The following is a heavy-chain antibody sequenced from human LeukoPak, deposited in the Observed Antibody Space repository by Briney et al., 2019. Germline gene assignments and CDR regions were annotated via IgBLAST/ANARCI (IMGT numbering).Heavy chain of an antibody. CDR1: GFTFSSYA. V-gene: IGHV3-23*01. Sequence: GGSLRLSCAASGFTFSSYAMSWVRQAPGKGLEWVSAISGSGGSTYYADSVKGRFTISRDNAKNSLYLQMNSLRAEDTAVYYCARDLIEDYYDSSGYQTVWGQGTLVTVSS. CDR2: ISGSGGST. CDR3: ARDLIEDYYDSSGYQTV. D-gene: IGHD3-22*01. J-gene: IGHJ4*02.